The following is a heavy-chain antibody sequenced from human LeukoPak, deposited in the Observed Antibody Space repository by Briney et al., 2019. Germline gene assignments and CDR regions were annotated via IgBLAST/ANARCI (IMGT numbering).Heavy chain of an antibody. Sequence: SETLSLTCTVSGGSICSYYWSWLRQPPGQGREWVGYIYYSGSTNYNPSLKSRVTISVDTSKNQFSLKLSSVTAADTAVYYCARVVGATKGAPDAFDIWGQGTMVTVSS. D-gene: IGHD1-26*01. CDR1: GGSICSYY. CDR3: ARVVGATKGAPDAFDI. V-gene: IGHV4-59*01. J-gene: IGHJ3*02. CDR2: IYYSGST.